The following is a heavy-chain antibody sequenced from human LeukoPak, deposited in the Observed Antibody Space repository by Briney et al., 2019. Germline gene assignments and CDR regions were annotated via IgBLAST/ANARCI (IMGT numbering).Heavy chain of an antibody. CDR2: IYYSGST. V-gene: IGHV4-59*01. Sequence: SETLSLTCTVSGGSISSYYWSWIRQLPGKGLEWIGYIYYSGSTNYNPSLKSRVTISVDTSKNQFSLKLSSVTAADTAVYYCARLYYDFWSGYYTLGMDVWGQGTTVTVSS. J-gene: IGHJ6*02. D-gene: IGHD3-3*01. CDR3: ARLYYDFWSGYYTLGMDV. CDR1: GGSISSYY.